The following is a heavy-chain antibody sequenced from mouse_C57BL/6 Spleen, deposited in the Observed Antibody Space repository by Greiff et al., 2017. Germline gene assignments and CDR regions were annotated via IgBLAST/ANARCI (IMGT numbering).Heavy chain of an antibody. CDR1: GFTFSSYA. D-gene: IGHD1-1*01. V-gene: IGHV5-4*01. CDR3: ARDSYGSSYGNYAMDY. J-gene: IGHJ4*01. Sequence: EVQVVESGGGLVKPGGSLKLSCAASGFTFSSYAMSWVRQTPEKRLEWVATISDGGSYTYYPDNLKGRFTISRDNAKNNLYLQMSHLKSEDTAMYYCARDSYGSSYGNYAMDYWGQGTSVTVSS. CDR2: ISDGGSYT.